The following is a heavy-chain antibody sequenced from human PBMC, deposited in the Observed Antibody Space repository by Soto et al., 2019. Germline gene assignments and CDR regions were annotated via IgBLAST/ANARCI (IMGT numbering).Heavy chain of an antibody. CDR2: IYYSGST. V-gene: IGHV4-59*08. CDR3: ARIDWNAVEY. J-gene: IGHJ4*02. D-gene: IGHD1-1*01. Sequence: SDTLSLTFTGSCGSISSYYCTWIRQPPGKGLEWIGYIYYSGSTNYNPSLKSRVTISVDTSNNQFSLKLSSVTAADTAVYYCARIDWNAVEYWGQGTLVTVSS. CDR1: CGSISSYY.